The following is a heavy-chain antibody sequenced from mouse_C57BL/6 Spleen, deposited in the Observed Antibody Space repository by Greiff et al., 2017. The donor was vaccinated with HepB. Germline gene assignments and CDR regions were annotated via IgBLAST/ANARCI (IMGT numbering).Heavy chain of an antibody. CDR1: GYTFTSYW. CDR3: ARGGGLLRYIDY. V-gene: IGHV1-61*01. J-gene: IGHJ2*01. D-gene: IGHD1-1*01. Sequence: QVQLQQPGAELVRPGSSVKLSCKASGYTFTSYWMDWVKQRPGQGLEWIGNIYPSDSETHYNQKFKDKATLTVDKSSSTAYMQLSSLTSEDSAVYYCARGGGLLRYIDYWGQGTTLTVSS. CDR2: IYPSDSET.